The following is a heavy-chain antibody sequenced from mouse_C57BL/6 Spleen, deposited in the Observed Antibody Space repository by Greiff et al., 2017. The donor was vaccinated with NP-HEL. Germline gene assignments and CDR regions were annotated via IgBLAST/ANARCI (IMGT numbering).Heavy chain of an antibody. V-gene: IGHV1-69*01. CDR3: ASYGNYGFDY. CDR1: GYTFTSYW. Sequence: QVQLQQPGAELVMPGASVKLSCKASGYTFTSYWMHWVKQRPGQGLEWIGEIDPSDSYTNYNQKFKGKSTLTVDKSSSTAYMQLSSLTSEDSAVYYCASYGNYGFDYWGQGTLVTVSA. CDR2: IDPSDSYT. D-gene: IGHD2-1*01. J-gene: IGHJ3*01.